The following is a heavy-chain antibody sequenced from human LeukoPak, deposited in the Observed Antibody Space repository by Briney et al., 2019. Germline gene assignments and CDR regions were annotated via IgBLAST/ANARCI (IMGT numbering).Heavy chain of an antibody. V-gene: IGHV3-53*01. CDR1: GFTVSSNY. CDR3: ARDARTYYYDSSGYRGYYYYHGMDV. CDR2: IYSGGST. D-gene: IGHD3-22*01. Sequence: GGSLRLSCAASGFTVSSNYMSWVRQAPGKGLEWVSVIYSGGSTYYADSVKGRFTISRDNSKNTLYLQMNSLRAEDTAVYYCARDARTYYYDSSGYRGYYYYHGMDVRGQGTTVTVSS. J-gene: IGHJ6*02.